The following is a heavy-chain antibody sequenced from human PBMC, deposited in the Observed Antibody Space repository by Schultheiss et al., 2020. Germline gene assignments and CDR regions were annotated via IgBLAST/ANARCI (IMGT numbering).Heavy chain of an antibody. CDR1: GGSISSSSYY. D-gene: IGHD5-24*01. J-gene: IGHJ4*02. CDR2: IYYSGST. V-gene: IGHV4-39*01. Sequence: SETLSLTCTVSGGSISSSSYYWGWIRQPPGKGLEWIGSIYYSGSTYYNPSLKSRVTISVDTSKNQFSLKLSSVTAADTAVYYCARGPRDGYTYYFDYWGQGTLVTVAS. CDR3: ARGPRDGYTYYFDY.